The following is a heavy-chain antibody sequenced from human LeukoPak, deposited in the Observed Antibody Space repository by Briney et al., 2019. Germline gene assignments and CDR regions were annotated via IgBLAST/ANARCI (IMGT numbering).Heavy chain of an antibody. D-gene: IGHD6-13*01. CDR2: INPRRGAA. CDR1: GYTVTSYY. V-gene: IGHV1-2*02. CDR3: ARGPEAETSPLPF. J-gene: IGHJ4*02. Sequence: SGKVSGKASGYTVTSYYMHWGGRAPGQGVEGRSCINPRRGAAHYPQQLRRRLTMSSHTSINTDYLEMKRVTSDDTPVYYCARGPEAETSPLPFWGQGTLLTLSS.